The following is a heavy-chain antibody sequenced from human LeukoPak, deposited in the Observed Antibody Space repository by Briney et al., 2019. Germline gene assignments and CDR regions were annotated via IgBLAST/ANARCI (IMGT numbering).Heavy chain of an antibody. CDR1: GFTVSSNY. CDR2: IYSGGST. Sequence: PGGSLRLSCAASGFTVSSNYMSWVRQAPGKGLEWVSVIYSGGSTYYADSVKGRFTISRDNSKNTLYLQMNSLRAEDTAVYYCAKEPSPSSYWYFDLWGRGTLVTVSS. CDR3: AKEPSPSSYWYFDL. J-gene: IGHJ2*01. V-gene: IGHV3-53*01.